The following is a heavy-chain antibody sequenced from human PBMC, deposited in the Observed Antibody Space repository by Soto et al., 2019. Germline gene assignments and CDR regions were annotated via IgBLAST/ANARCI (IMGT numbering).Heavy chain of an antibody. J-gene: IGHJ4*02. CDR3: AAGSGCLIDY. CDR2: IRKDGGEK. D-gene: IGHD6-19*01. V-gene: IGHV3-7*03. CDR1: GFSISSYW. Sequence: EVQLVESGGGLVQPGESLRLSCAASGFSISSYWMNWVRQAPGKGLEWVAIIRKDGGEKYYVDSVEGRFTISRDNAKNSLYLQMNSPRGEDTAVYYCAAGSGCLIDYWGRGTLVTVPS.